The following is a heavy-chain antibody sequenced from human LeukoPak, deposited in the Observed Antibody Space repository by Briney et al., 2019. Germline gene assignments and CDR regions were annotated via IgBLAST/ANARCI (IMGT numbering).Heavy chain of an antibody. CDR1: GFTFSSYG. CDR3: AKDRETMIVVDSFDY. CDR2: ISYDGSNK. D-gene: IGHD3-22*01. V-gene: IGHV3-30*18. Sequence: GGSLRLSCAASGFTFSSYGMHWVRQAPGKGLEWVAVISYDGSNKYYADSVKGRFTISRDNSKNTLYLQMNSLRAEDTAVYYCAKDRETMIVVDSFDYWGQGTLVTVSS. J-gene: IGHJ4*02.